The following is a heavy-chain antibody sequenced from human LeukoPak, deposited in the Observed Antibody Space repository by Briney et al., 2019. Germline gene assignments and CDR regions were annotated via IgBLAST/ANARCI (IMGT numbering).Heavy chain of an antibody. CDR2: MNPNSGNT. J-gene: IGHJ6*02. D-gene: IGHD3-3*01. Sequence: ASVKVSCKASGYTFTSYDINWVRQATGQGLEWMGWMNPNSGNTGYAQKFQGRVTMTRNTSISTAYMELSSLRSEDTAVYYCARTSYRPGHYDFWSGNLYYYYGMDVWGQGTTVTVSS. V-gene: IGHV1-8*01. CDR3: ARTSYRPGHYDFWSGNLYYYYGMDV. CDR1: GYTFTSYD.